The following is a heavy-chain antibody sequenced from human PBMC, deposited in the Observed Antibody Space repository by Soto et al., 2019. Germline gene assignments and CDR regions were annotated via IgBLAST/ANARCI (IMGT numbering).Heavy chain of an antibody. CDR3: ARARWYDAFDV. CDR2: IFHGGNT. V-gene: IGHV4-38-2*01. D-gene: IGHD2-15*01. CDR1: GFFISSGNY. Sequence: SETLSLTCAVAGFFISSGNYWGWIRKPPGKGLEWIGSIFHGGNTYYNPSLKSRVTISVDMSKNQFSLKLNSVTAADTAVYYCARARWYDAFDVWGQGTVVTVSS. J-gene: IGHJ3*01.